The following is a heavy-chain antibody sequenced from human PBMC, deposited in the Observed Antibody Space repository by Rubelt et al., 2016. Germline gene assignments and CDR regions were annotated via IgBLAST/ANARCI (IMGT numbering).Heavy chain of an antibody. CDR1: GFSLRSRGVG. J-gene: IGHJ6*02. CDR2: IYWDDDK. V-gene: IGHV2-5*02. CDR3: AHTTASRNYAMDV. Sequence: QITLKESGPTLAKPTQTLTLTCALSGFSLRSRGVGVGWIRQPPGTALEWLALIYWDDDKRYSPSLKTRLTITQDTSENQVVLTMTDMDPVDTATYYCAHTTASRNYAMDVWGQGTTVTVSS.